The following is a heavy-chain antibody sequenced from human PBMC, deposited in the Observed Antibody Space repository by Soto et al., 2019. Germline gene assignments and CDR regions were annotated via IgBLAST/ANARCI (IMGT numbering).Heavy chain of an antibody. D-gene: IGHD3-16*01. Sequence: ASVKVSCKASGYTFTSYAMHWVRQAPGQRLEWMGWINAGNGNTKYSQKFQGRVTITRDTSASTAYMELNSLKTEDTAVYYCTTLSAYHIDSWGQGALVTVSS. CDR2: INAGNGNT. V-gene: IGHV1-3*01. J-gene: IGHJ4*02. CDR1: GYTFTSYA. CDR3: TTLSAYHIDS.